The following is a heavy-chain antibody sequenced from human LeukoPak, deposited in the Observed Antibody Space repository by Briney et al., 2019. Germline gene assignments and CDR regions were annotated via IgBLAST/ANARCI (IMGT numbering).Heavy chain of an antibody. Sequence: GGSLRLSCAASGFTFSSYAMSWVRQAQGKGLEWVSAISGSGGGTYYANSVKGRFTISRDNSRDTLYLQMNSLRAEDTALYFCAKTPDYYGSGSSSYIDCWGQGTLVSVSS. J-gene: IGHJ4*02. CDR1: GFTFSSYA. D-gene: IGHD3-10*01. CDR2: ISGSGGGT. CDR3: AKTPDYYGSGSSSYIDC. V-gene: IGHV3-23*01.